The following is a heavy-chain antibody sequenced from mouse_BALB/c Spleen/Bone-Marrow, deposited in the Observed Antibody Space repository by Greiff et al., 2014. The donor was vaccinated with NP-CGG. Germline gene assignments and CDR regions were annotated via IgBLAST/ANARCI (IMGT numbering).Heavy chain of an antibody. J-gene: IGHJ3*01. V-gene: IGHV1S81*02. Sequence: QVHVKQSEAELVKPGASVKLSCKASGYTFTSYWMHWVKQRPGQGLEWIGEINPSNGRTNYNEKFKSKATLTVDKSSSTAYMQLSSLTSEDSAVYYCARDYGYGAGFAWFVYWGQGTLVTVSA. CDR1: GYTFTSYW. D-gene: IGHD2-14*01. CDR2: INPSNGRT. CDR3: ARDYGYGAGFAWFVY.